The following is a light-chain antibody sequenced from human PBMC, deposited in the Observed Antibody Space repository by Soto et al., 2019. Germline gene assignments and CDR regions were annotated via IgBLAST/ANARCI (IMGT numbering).Light chain of an antibody. Sequence: ELGLTQSPGTLSLSPGERATVSGRASQSVSSSDLAWYQQKPGPAPRLLIYGASSRATGIPDRFSGSGSGTDFTINISRLEPEALAVYYCQQYCISPFAFGGGTKWEIK. CDR3: QQYCISPFA. CDR2: GAS. CDR1: QSVSSSD. V-gene: IGKV3-20*01. J-gene: IGKJ4*01.